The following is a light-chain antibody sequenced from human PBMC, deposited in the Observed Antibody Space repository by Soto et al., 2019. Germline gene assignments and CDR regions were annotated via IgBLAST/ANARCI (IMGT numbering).Light chain of an antibody. CDR3: VLYMGIGAWV. CDR2: STN. V-gene: IGLV8-61*01. J-gene: IGLJ3*02. CDR1: SGSVSTSYY. Sequence: TVVTQEPSFSLSPGGTVPLPCGLSSGSVSTSYYPSWYQPTPGQAPRTLIYSTNTRSSGVPDRFSGSILGNKAALTINGAQAYDEYDYYCVLYMGIGAWVFGGGTKLTV.